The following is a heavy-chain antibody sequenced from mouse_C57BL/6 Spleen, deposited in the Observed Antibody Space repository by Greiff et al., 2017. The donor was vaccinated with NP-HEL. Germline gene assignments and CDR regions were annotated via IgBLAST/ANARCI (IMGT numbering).Heavy chain of an antibody. Sequence: QVQLQQSGAELVKPGASVKISCKASGYAFSSYWMNWVKQRPGKGLEWIGQIYPGDGDTNYNGKFKGKATLTADKSSSTAYMQLSSLTPEDSAVYFCARSANWDVWFAYWGQGTLVTVSA. D-gene: IGHD4-1*01. CDR2: IYPGDGDT. V-gene: IGHV1-80*01. CDR1: GYAFSSYW. J-gene: IGHJ3*01. CDR3: ARSANWDVWFAY.